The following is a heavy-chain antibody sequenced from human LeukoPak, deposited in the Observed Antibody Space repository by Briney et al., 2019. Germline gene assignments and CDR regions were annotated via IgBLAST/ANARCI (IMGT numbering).Heavy chain of an antibody. CDR3: ARDPAAQPIDY. CDR2: ITTSGTTI. D-gene: IGHD2-2*01. CDR1: GFTFTDYY. V-gene: IGHV3-11*01. Sequence: GGSLRLSCAASGFTFTDYYMSWIRQAPGKGLEWVSYITTSGTTIYYADSVKGRFTISRDNAKNSLYLQMNSLRAEDTAVYYCARDPAAQPIDYWGQGTLVTVSS. J-gene: IGHJ4*02.